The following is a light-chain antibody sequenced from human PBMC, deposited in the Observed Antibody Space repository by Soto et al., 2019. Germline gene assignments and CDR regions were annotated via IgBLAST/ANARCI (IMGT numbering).Light chain of an antibody. CDR3: NSYTSSSTPLV. Sequence: QSALTQPASVSGSPGQSITISCTGTSSDVGGYNYVSWYQQHPGKAPKLMIYDVSNRPSGVSNRFSGSKSGNMASLTISGLQAEDEADYYCNSYTSSSTPLVFGGGTKLTVL. CDR2: DVS. J-gene: IGLJ2*01. V-gene: IGLV2-14*01. CDR1: SSDVGGYNY.